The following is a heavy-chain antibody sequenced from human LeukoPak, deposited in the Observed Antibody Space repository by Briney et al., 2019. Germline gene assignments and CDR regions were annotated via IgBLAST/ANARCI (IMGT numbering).Heavy chain of an antibody. V-gene: IGHV3-33*06. Sequence: EPGGSLRLSCAASGFTFSSYGMHWVRQAPGKGLEWVAVIWYDGSNKYYADSVKGRFTISRDNSKNTLYLQMNSLRAEDTAVYYCAKLVGTGTTQSYWGQGTLVTVSS. D-gene: IGHD1-7*01. J-gene: IGHJ4*02. CDR2: IWYDGSNK. CDR1: GFTFSSYG. CDR3: AKLVGTGTTQSY.